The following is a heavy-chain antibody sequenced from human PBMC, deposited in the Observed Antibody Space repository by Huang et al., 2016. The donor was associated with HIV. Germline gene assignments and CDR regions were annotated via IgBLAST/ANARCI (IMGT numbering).Heavy chain of an antibody. V-gene: IGHV1-18*01. CDR3: VRAEYIGAASTGDDALDL. Sequence: QVQLVQSGGEVKKPGASVKVSCKASGYNFIGYGINWVRQAPGQGLEWMGWISGYNGNKRYAQKFQGRVTMSRDTSTTTAYMEVRSLRSDDTAVFYCVRAEYIGAASTGDDALDLWGRGTLVTVS. D-gene: IGHD6-13*01. J-gene: IGHJ3*01. CDR1: GYNFIGYG. CDR2: ISGYNGNK.